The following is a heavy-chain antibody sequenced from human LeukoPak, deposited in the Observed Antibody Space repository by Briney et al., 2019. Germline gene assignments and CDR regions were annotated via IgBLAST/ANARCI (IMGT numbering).Heavy chain of an antibody. V-gene: IGHV1-2*02. CDR1: GYTFTGYY. CDR3: ARDAVVAAGAGALYY. D-gene: IGHD6-13*01. CDR2: INPNSGGT. Sequence: GASVKVSCKASGYTFTGYYMHWVRQAPGQGLEWMGLINPNSGGTNYAQKFQGRVTMTRDTSISTAYMELSRLRSDDTAVYYCARDAVVAAGAGALYYWGQGTLVTVSS. J-gene: IGHJ4*02.